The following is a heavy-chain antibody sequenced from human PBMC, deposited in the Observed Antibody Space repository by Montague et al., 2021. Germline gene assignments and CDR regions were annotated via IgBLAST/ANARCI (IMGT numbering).Heavy chain of an antibody. J-gene: IGHJ6*02. CDR3: VVTPSLYCHGMDV. CDR1: GGSISSSSYY. V-gene: IGHV4-39*01. CDR2: IYYSGST. D-gene: IGHD4-23*01. Sequence: SETLSLTCTVSGGSISSSSYYWGWIRQPPGKGLEWIGSIYYSGSTYYNPSLKSRLTISVDTSKNQFSLKLSSVTAADTAVYYEVVTPSLYCHGMDVWGQGTTVTVSS.